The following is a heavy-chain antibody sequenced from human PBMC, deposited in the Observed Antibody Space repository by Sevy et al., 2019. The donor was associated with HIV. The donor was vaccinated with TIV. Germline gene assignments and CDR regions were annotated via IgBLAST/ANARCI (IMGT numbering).Heavy chain of an antibody. CDR1: GYTFNAYF. CDR3: ARAYYYDSSAYRFDD. CDR2: INPNSGDT. D-gene: IGHD3-22*01. V-gene: IGHV1-2*06. Sequence: ASVKVSCKASGYTFNAYFMHWVRQAPGQGLEWMGRINPNSGDTTYAQKFQGRVTMSRDTSISTACMELHRLTSDDTAVYYCARAYYYDSSAYRFDDWGQGTLVTVSS. J-gene: IGHJ4*02.